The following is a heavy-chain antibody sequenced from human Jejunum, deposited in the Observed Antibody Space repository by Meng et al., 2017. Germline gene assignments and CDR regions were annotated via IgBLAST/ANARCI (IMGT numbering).Heavy chain of an antibody. V-gene: IGHV3-9*01. D-gene: IGHD6-19*01. CDR1: GFSFNDYA. J-gene: IGHJ1*01. Sequence: GGSLRLSCEASGFSFNDYAIHWVRQAPGKGLEWVSGISWNSGSIAYADSVKGRFTISRDNAKNSLYLQMNSLRPEDTALYYCAKDSGSGWYAGDFHHWGQGTLVTVSS. CDR2: ISWNSGSI. CDR3: AKDSGSGWYAGDFHH.